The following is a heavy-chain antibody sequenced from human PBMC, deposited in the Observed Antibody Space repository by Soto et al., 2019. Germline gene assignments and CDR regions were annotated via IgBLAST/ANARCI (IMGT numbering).Heavy chain of an antibody. V-gene: IGHV3-33*01. J-gene: IGHJ4*02. D-gene: IGHD5-12*01. CDR2: IWYDGSNK. CDR3: ARDLGEYSGYDASPGV. Sequence: GGSLRLSCAASGFTFSSYGMHWVRQAPGKGLEWVAVIWYDGSNKYYADSVKGRFTISRDNSKNTLYLQMNSLRAEDTAVYYCARDLGEYSGYDASPGVWGQGTLVTVSS. CDR1: GFTFSSYG.